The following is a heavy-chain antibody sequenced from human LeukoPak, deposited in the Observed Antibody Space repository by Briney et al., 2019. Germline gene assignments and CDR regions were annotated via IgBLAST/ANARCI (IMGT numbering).Heavy chain of an antibody. J-gene: IGHJ4*02. CDR3: ATQGLRTRNDY. CDR1: GGSISSSSCY. V-gene: IGHV4-39*01. Sequence: PSETLSLTCTVSGGSISSSSCYWGWIRQPPGKGLEWIGSIYYSGSTYYNPSLKSRVTISVDTSKNQFSLKLSSVTAADTAVYYCATQGLRTRNDYWGQGTLVTVSS. CDR2: IYYSGST.